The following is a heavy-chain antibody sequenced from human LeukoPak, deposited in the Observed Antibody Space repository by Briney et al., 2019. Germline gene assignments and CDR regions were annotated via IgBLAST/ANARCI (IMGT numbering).Heavy chain of an antibody. CDR2: ISAYNGKT. Sequence: EASVKVSCKAFGYTFTSYGISWLRQAPGQRLEWMGWISAYNGKTNYVQDLQGRLTFTTDASTNTAYMELRNLRSDDTAAYFCARPDPKNNGHESFDYWGQGPLVTVSP. CDR3: ARPDPKNNGHESFDY. D-gene: IGHD1/OR15-1a*01. CDR1: GYTFTSYG. J-gene: IGHJ4*02. V-gene: IGHV1-18*01.